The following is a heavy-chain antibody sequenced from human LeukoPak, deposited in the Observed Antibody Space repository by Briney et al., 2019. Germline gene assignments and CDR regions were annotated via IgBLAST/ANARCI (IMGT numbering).Heavy chain of an antibody. CDR2: ISYDGSNK. D-gene: IGHD1-26*01. J-gene: IGHJ5*02. V-gene: IGHV3-30-3*01. CDR3: ARGGPGIVGATNNWFDP. Sequence: PGGSLRLSCAASGFTFSSYWMHWVRQAPGKGLEWVAVISYDGSNKYYADSVKGRFTISRDNSKSTLYLQMNSLRAEDTAVYYCARGGPGIVGATNNWFDPWGQGTLVTVSS. CDR1: GFTFSSYW.